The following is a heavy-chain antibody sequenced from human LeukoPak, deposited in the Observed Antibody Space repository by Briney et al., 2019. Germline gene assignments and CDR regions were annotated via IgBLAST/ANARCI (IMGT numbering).Heavy chain of an antibody. Sequence: PGGSLRLSCAASGFTFSSYAMHWVRQAPGKGLEWVAVISYDGSNKYYADSVKGRFTISRDNSKNTLYLQMNSLRAEDTAVYYCARAESEDYWGQGTLVTVSS. CDR1: GFTFSSYA. J-gene: IGHJ4*02. V-gene: IGHV3-30-3*01. D-gene: IGHD1-14*01. CDR3: ARAESEDY. CDR2: ISYDGSNK.